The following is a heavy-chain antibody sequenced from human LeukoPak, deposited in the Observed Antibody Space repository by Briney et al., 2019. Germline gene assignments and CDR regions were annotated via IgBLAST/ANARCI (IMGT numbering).Heavy chain of an antibody. J-gene: IGHJ5*02. V-gene: IGHV4-59*11. CDR1: GGSISSHY. Sequence: SETLSLTCTVSGGSISSHYWSWIRQPPGEGLGWIGYIYYSGSTNYNPSLKSRVTISVDTSKNQFSLKLSSVTAADTAVYYCARALGYYDFWSGSPGGDNRFDPWGQGTLVTVSS. CDR2: IYYSGST. CDR3: ARALGYYDFWSGSPGGDNRFDP. D-gene: IGHD3-3*01.